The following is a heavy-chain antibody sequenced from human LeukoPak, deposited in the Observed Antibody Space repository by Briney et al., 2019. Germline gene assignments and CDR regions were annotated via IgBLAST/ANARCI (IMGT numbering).Heavy chain of an antibody. CDR2: ISGSGGST. CDR1: GFTFSSYA. D-gene: IGHD2-2*01. J-gene: IGHJ4*02. Sequence: GGSLRLSCAASGFTFSSYAMSWVRQAPGKGLEWVSAISGSGGSTYYADSVKGRLTISRDNSKNTLYLQMNSLRAEDTAVYYCAKDRRYCSSTSCYRDFDYWGQGTLVTVSS. CDR3: AKDRRYCSSTSCYRDFDY. V-gene: IGHV3-23*01.